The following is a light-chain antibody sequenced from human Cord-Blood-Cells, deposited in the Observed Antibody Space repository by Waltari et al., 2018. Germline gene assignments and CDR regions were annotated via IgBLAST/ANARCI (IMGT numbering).Light chain of an antibody. J-gene: IGKJ1*01. CDR3: QQSYSTPRT. Sequence: DIQMTQYPSSLSASVGDRVTITCRASQSISSYLNWYQQKPGKAPKLLIYAASSLQSGVPSRFSGSGSGTDFTLTISSLQPEDFETYYCQQSYSTPRTFGQGTKVEIK. V-gene: IGKV1-39*01. CDR2: AAS. CDR1: QSISSY.